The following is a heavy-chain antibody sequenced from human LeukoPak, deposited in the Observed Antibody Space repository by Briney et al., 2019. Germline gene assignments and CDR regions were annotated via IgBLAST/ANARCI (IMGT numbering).Heavy chain of an antibody. D-gene: IGHD3-10*01. J-gene: IGHJ6*02. CDR3: ARGSGTHYYHYSMNV. CDR1: GFTFDNYA. V-gene: IGHV3-64*01. Sequence: GGSLRLSCAASGFTFDNYALHWVRQAPGKGLEYVSGISSTGGSTTFANTVKDRFTISRDNSKNTLYLQMGSLRAEDMAVYYCARGSGTHYYHYSMNVWGQGTTVTVSS. CDR2: ISSTGGST.